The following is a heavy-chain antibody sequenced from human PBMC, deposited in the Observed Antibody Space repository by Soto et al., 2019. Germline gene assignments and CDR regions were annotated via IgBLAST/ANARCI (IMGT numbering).Heavy chain of an antibody. D-gene: IGHD5-12*01. J-gene: IGHJ2*01. CDR2: IIPIFGTA. CDR3: PRSLTLGDGYNSLWYFDL. CDR1: GGTFSSYA. Sequence: QVQLVQSGAEVKKPGSSVKVSCKASGGTFSSYAISWVRQAPGQGLEWMGGIIPIFGTANYAQKFQGRVTNTADESTSKAYMELNSLRSEETAVYYCPRSLTLGDGYNSLWYFDLWGRGTLVTVSS. V-gene: IGHV1-69*01.